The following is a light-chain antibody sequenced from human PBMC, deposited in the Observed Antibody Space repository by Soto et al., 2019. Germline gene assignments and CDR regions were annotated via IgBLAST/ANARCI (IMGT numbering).Light chain of an antibody. CDR1: QSISSW. CDR2: DAS. CDR3: QQYNSYQYT. V-gene: IGKV1-5*01. Sequence: DIQMTQSPSTLSASVGERVTLTCRASQSISSWLAWYQQKPGKAPKLLIYDASSLESGVPSRFSGSGSGTEFTLTISSLQPDDFATYYCQQYNSYQYTFGQGTQLEIK. J-gene: IGKJ2*01.